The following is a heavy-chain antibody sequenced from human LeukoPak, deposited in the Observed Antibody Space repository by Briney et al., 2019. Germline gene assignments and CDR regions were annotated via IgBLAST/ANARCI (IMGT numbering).Heavy chain of an antibody. J-gene: IGHJ4*02. CDR2: ISYDGSNK. CDR1: GFTFSSYG. CDR3: AKQGGFEALTGDFDY. V-gene: IGHV3-30*18. D-gene: IGHD1-14*01. Sequence: HPGRSLRVSCAASGFTFSSYGMHWVRQAPGKGLEWVAVISYDGSNKYYADSVKGRFTISRDNSKNTLYLQMNSLRAEDTAVYYCAKQGGFEALTGDFDYWGQGTLVTVSS.